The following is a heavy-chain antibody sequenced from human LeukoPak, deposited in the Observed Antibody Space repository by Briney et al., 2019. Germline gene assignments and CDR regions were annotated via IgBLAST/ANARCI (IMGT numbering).Heavy chain of an antibody. CDR2: IYSGCNT. D-gene: IGHD2-2*02. V-gene: IGHV3-53*01. J-gene: IGHJ5*02. CDR1: CCTVSSYY. Sequence: QSGGSLLLCFAASCCTVSSYYMSVGRPAPREGVGGASVIYSGCNTYYADSVKGRFTISRDNAENTLYLQMNSLRREDPALYFRGRVNLGYWSSTSCYTGWFDPRGQGNLVTVSS. CDR3: GRVNLGYWSSTSCYTGWFDP.